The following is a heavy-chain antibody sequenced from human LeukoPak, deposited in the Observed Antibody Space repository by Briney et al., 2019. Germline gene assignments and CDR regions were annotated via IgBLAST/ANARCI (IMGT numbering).Heavy chain of an antibody. CDR2: ISYDGSNK. D-gene: IGHD2-8*01. CDR1: GFTFSSYG. J-gene: IGHJ3*02. Sequence: QSGGSLRLSCAASGFTFSSYGMHWVRQAPGKGLEWVAVISYDGSNKYYADSVKGRFTISRDNSKNTLYLQMNSLRAEDTAVYYCAKDLMGGVHDAFDIWGQGTMVTVSS. V-gene: IGHV3-30*18. CDR3: AKDLMGGVHDAFDI.